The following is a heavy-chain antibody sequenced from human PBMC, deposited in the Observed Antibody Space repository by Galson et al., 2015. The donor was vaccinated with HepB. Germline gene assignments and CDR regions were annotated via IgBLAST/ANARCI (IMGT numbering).Heavy chain of an antibody. CDR1: GFTFSNAW. CDR2: IKSKTDGGTT. Sequence: LRLSCAASGFTFSNAWMSWVRQAPGKGLEWVGRIKSKTDGGTTDYAAPVKGRFTISRDDSKNTLYLQMNSLKTEDTAVYYCTTEDKGATVTLRDDYWGQGTLVTVSS. D-gene: IGHD4-17*01. CDR3: TTEDKGATVTLRDDY. J-gene: IGHJ4*02. V-gene: IGHV3-15*01.